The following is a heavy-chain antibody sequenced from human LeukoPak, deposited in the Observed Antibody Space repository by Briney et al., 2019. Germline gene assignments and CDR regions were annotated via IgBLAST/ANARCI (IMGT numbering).Heavy chain of an antibody. Sequence: PGGSLRLSCAASGFTFSSYSMNWVRQAPGRGLECVSSISSTSNYIYYADSVKGRFTISRDNAKNSLYLQMNSLRAEDTAVYYCARRLWFGEFPDYWGQGTLVTVSS. D-gene: IGHD3-10*01. CDR3: ARRLWFGEFPDY. V-gene: IGHV3-21*01. CDR1: GFTFSSYS. J-gene: IGHJ4*02. CDR2: ISSTSNYI.